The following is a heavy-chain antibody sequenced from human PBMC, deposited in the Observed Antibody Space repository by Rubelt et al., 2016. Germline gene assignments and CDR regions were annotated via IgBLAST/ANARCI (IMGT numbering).Heavy chain of an antibody. D-gene: IGHD5-18*01. J-gene: IGHJ4*02. V-gene: IGHV3-7*03. CDR3: AKDGDGYPY. CDR2: IKQDGSED. Sequence: GSWGGLVQPGGSLRLSCAASGFTFSSSWMSWVRQAPGKSLEWVANIKQDGSEDYYAESVKGRLTISRDNAKNSLYLQLNRLRAEDTAVYYCAKDGDGYPYWGQGTLVTVSS. CDR1: GFTFSSSW.